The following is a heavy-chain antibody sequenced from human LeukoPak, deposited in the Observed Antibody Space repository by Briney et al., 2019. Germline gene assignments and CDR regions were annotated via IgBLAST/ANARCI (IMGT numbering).Heavy chain of an antibody. D-gene: IGHD1-26*01. CDR3: ARYSIVGAYRSRDG. J-gene: IGHJ1*01. CDR2: SSSSGTNT. CDR1: GFIFCVYE. Sequence: GGSLRLSCAASGFIFCVYEMIGARQAPGEGVEGVSYSSSSGTNTHYADSVKGRFTMSRDNAKSLLYLQMNSLRAEDTAIYYCARYSIVGAYRSRDGWGQGTGVPVSA. V-gene: IGHV3-48*03.